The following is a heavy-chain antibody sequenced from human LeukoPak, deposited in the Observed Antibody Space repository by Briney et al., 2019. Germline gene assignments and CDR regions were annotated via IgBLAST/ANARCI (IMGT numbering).Heavy chain of an antibody. D-gene: IGHD1-26*01. CDR2: IYYSWST. J-gene: IGHJ5*02. Sequence: SETLSLTCTVSGGSISSSSYYWGWIRQPPGKGLEWIGSIYYSWSTYYNPSLKTRVTISVDTSKKQCTLMLSSVTAADTAVYYCASTGYSWSYYWFDPWGQGTLVTVSS. CDR3: ASTGYSWSYYWFDP. CDR1: GGSISSSSYY. V-gene: IGHV4-39*01.